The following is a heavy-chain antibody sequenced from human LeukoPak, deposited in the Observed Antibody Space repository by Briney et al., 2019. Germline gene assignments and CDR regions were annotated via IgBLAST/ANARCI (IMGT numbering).Heavy chain of an antibody. Sequence: SETLSLTCTVSGGFIRDSGYYWGWIRQPPGKGLEWIGYIYYSGSTNYNPSLKSRVTISVDTSKNQFSLKLSSVTAADTAVYYCARAPRLSGNWFDPWGQGTLVTVSS. CDR1: GGFIRDSGYY. D-gene: IGHD3-10*01. J-gene: IGHJ5*02. CDR2: IYYSGST. CDR3: ARAPRLSGNWFDP. V-gene: IGHV4-61*05.